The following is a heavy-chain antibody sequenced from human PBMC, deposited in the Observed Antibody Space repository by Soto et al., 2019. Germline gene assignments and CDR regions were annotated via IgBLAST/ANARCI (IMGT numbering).Heavy chain of an antibody. D-gene: IGHD3-10*01. CDR1: GGNFSSYA. CDR2: IVPSFGTA. J-gene: IGHJ5*02. Sequence: QVPLVQSGAEVKKPGSSVKVSCKASGGNFSSYALRWVRQAPGPGLEWRGGIVPSFGTAHDAQKFQGRVTITADESTRTAHMERSSLGSEDTAVYYCASSITMVRGGQFEPWGQGTLVTVSS. V-gene: IGHV1-69*12. CDR3: ASSITMVRGGQFEP.